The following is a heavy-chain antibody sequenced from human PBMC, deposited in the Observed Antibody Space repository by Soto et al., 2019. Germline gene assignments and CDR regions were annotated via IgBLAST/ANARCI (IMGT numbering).Heavy chain of an antibody. J-gene: IGHJ4*02. CDR2: ISWNSGSI. Sequence: GGSLRLSCAASGFTFDDYAMHWVRQAPGKGLEWVSGISWNSGSIGYADSVKGRFTISRDNAKNSLYLQMNSLRAEDTALYYCSKEGPIAVAGSLDFWGQGTLVTVSS. V-gene: IGHV3-9*01. D-gene: IGHD6-19*01. CDR1: GFTFDDYA. CDR3: SKEGPIAVAGSLDF.